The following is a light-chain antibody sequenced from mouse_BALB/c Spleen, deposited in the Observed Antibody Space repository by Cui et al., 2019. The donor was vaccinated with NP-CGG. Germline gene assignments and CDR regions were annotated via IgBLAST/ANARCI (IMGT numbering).Light chain of an antibody. Sequence: QAVVTQESALTTSPGETVTLTCSSNTGAVTTSNYANWVQEKPGHLFTVLIGGTNNRVPGVPARFSGSLIGDKAALTITGAQTEDEALYFCALWYSNHWVFGGGTKLTVL. CDR2: GTN. J-gene: IGLJ1*01. CDR3: ALWYSNHWV. CDR1: TGAVTTSNY. V-gene: IGLV1*01.